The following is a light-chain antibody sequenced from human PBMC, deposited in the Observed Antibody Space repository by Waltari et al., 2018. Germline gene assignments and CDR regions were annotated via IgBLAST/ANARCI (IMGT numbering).Light chain of an antibody. V-gene: IGLV2-11*01. CDR3: CSYAATYTRL. CDR1: NNNVGGSKY. CDR2: DVD. Sequence: QSVLTQPRSVSGSPGQSVTISCTGSNNNVGGSKYVSWYQQHPGKAPKLMIYDVDKRAPGVPDRFSGSKSDKTASLTISGLQAEDEADYYCCSYAATYTRLFGGGTRLTVL. J-gene: IGLJ2*01.